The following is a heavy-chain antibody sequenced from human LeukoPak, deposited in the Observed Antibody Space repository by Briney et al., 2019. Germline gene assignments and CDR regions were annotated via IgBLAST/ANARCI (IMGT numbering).Heavy chain of an antibody. CDR3: ARALIEYYDILTGSFDY. CDR2: ISGSGAST. V-gene: IGHV3-23*01. CDR1: GFTFSSCV. D-gene: IGHD3-9*01. Sequence: GGSLRLSRAASGFTFSSCVMSWVRQAPGKGLQWVSGISGSGASTYYADSVKGRFTISRDNSKNTLYLQMNSLRADDTALYYCARALIEYYDILTGSFDYWGQGTLVTVSS. J-gene: IGHJ4*02.